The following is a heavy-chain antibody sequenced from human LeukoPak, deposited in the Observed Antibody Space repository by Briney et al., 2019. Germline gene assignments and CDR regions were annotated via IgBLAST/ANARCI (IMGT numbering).Heavy chain of an antibody. CDR3: ARGSVLLWFGELSHGMDV. Sequence: SETLSLTCAVYGGSFCGYYWSWIRQPPGKGLEWIEEINHSGSTNYNPSLKSRVTISVDTSKNQFSLKLSSVTAADTAVYYCARGSVLLWFGELSHGMDVWGKGTTVTVSS. V-gene: IGHV4-34*01. CDR1: GGSFCGYY. D-gene: IGHD3-10*01. J-gene: IGHJ6*04. CDR2: INHSGST.